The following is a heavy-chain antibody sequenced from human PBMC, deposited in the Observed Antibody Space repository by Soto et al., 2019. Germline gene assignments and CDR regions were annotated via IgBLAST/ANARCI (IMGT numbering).Heavy chain of an antibody. V-gene: IGHV3-30-3*01. CDR3: AKLTAA. D-gene: IGHD6-13*01. CDR2: ITPDGSSE. Sequence: QMHLVESGGGVVQPGRSLRLSCAASEFTFSSYAIHWVRQAPGKGLEWVAVITPDGSSEYYADSVKGRFTISRDNSKNTVYLQMNSLRDEDTAVYYCAKLTAAWGQGTLVTVSS. J-gene: IGHJ4*02. CDR1: EFTFSSYA.